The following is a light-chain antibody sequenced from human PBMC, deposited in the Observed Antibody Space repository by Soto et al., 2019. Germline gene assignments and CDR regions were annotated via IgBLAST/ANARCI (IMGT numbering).Light chain of an antibody. CDR2: GAS. V-gene: IGKV3-20*01. CDR3: QVYGQSPPVT. J-gene: IGKJ5*01. CDR1: QGLNRN. Sequence: TQSPSTLSVSTGETATISCTTSQGLNRNLAWYQQKLGQAPRLLIYGASSRATGIPDRSSGSGSGTDFTLTISRLEPEDFAVYYCQVYGQSPPVTFGQGRRLEIK.